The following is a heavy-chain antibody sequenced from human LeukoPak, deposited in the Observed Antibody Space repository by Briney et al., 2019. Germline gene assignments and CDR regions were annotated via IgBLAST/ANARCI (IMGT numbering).Heavy chain of an antibody. V-gene: IGHV4-34*01. CDR1: GGSFSGYY. CDR2: INHSGST. D-gene: IGHD2-15*01. J-gene: IGHJ4*02. Sequence: SETLSLTCAVYGGSFSGYYWSWIRQPPGKGLEWIGEINHSGSTNYNPSLESRVTISVDTSKNQFSLKLSSVTAADTAVYYCAREYCSGGSCYPYFDYWGQGTLVTVSS. CDR3: AREYCSGGSCYPYFDY.